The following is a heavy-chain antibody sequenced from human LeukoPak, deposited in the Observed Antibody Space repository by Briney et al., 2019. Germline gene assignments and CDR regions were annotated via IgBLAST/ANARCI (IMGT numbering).Heavy chain of an antibody. Sequence: SVKVSCKASGGTFSSYAISWVRQAPGQGLEWMGRIIPIFGTANYAQKFQGRVTITTDESTSTAYMELSSLRSEDTAVYYCARDTYDSSGYYYGYYFHYWGQGTLVTVSS. J-gene: IGHJ4*02. D-gene: IGHD3-22*01. V-gene: IGHV1-69*05. CDR1: GGTFSSYA. CDR2: IIPIFGTA. CDR3: ARDTYDSSGYYYGYYFHY.